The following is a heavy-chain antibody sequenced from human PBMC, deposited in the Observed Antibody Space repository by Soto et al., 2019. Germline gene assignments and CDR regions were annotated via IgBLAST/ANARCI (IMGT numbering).Heavy chain of an antibody. J-gene: IGHJ2*01. CDR1: GFTFSSYS. CDR2: ISSSSSYI. CDR3: ASTSGIAAAGTWYFDL. D-gene: IGHD6-13*01. Sequence: EVQLVESGGGLVKPGGSLRLSCAASGFTFSSYSMNWVRQAPGKGLEWVSSISSSSSYIYYADSVKGRFTISRDNAKNSLYRQMNSLRAEDTAVYYCASTSGIAAAGTWYFDLWGRGTLVTVSS. V-gene: IGHV3-21*01.